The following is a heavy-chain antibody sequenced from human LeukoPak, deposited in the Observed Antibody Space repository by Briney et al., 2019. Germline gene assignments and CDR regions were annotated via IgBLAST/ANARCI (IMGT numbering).Heavy chain of an antibody. J-gene: IGHJ4*02. V-gene: IGHV3-48*01. D-gene: IGHD4-23*01. CDR2: ISYSSSPI. CDR3: ARAVGNHFDY. CDR1: GFTFSTYS. Sequence: GGSLGLSCAASGFTFSTYSMKWVRQAPGKGLECVSYISYSSSPIYYADSVKGRFTISRDNAENSLYLQMNSLRAEDTAVYYCARAVGNHFDYWGQGTLVTVSS.